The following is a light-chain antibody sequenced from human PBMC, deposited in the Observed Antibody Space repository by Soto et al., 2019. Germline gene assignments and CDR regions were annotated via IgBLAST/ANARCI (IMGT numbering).Light chain of an antibody. CDR3: QQYGNYWT. J-gene: IGKJ1*01. V-gene: IGKV1-5*03. CDR2: KAS. Sequence: IQLTQSPSTLSASVGDRVTITCRAGRSVSSWLAWYQQKPGKAPKLLIYKASTLESGVPSRFSGSGSGTEFTLTISSLQPDDFATYYCQQYGNYWTFGQGTTVEI. CDR1: RSVSSW.